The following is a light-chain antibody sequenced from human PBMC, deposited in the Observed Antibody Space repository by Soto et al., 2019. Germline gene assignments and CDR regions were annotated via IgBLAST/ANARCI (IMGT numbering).Light chain of an antibody. CDR1: QSVTTR. CDR2: GAS. CDR3: QQYGGTPIT. V-gene: IGKV3-20*01. J-gene: IGKJ5*01. Sequence: IVLPQYPGTLSLSPGERVTLSCRASQSVTTRLAWYQHKPGQAPTLLMSGASNRASGVPVRFSGSGSGTDFTLTITRLEPEDFALDYCQQYGGTPITFGLGTRLEIK.